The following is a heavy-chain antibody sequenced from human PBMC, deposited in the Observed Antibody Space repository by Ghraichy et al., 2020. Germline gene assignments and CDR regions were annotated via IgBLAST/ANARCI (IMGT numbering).Heavy chain of an antibody. CDR1: GFTFRDYA. V-gene: IGHV3-30*04. CDR3: ARDRLQTYGALSGYLDD. J-gene: IGHJ4*02. CDR2: ISYDGRNN. D-gene: IGHD4-11*01. Sequence: GGSLRLSCAGSGFTFRDYAMHWVRQAPGKGLEWVAAISYDGRNNYYVDSVKGRFTVSRDNSKNTLYLQMSSLRAEDTAVYYCARDRLQTYGALSGYLDDWGQGTLVTVSS.